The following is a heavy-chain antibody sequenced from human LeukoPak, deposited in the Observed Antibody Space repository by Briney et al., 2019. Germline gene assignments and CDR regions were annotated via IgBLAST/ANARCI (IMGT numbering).Heavy chain of an antibody. V-gene: IGHV4-39*07. CDR3: ASLGDIVVVPAAGLDY. Sequence: SETLSLTCTVSGGSISSSSYYWGWIRQPPGKGLEWIGSIYYSGSTYYNPSLKSRVTISVDTSKNQFSLKLSSVTAADTAVYYCASLGDIVVVPAAGLDYWGQGTLVTVSS. CDR1: GGSISSSSYY. D-gene: IGHD2-2*01. CDR2: IYYSGST. J-gene: IGHJ4*02.